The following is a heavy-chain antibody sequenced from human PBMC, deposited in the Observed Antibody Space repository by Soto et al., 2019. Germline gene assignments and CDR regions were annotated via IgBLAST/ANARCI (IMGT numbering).Heavy chain of an antibody. CDR2: IYSGGST. CDR3: ARERGSGYSDDAFDI. D-gene: IGHD3-22*01. CDR1: GFTVSSNY. Sequence: EVQLVESGGGLVQPGGSLRLSCAASGFTVSSNYMSWVRQAPGKGLEWVSVIYSGGSTYYADSVKGRFTISRDNSTXTLYLQMNSLRAEDTAVYYCARERGSGYSDDAFDIWGQGTMVTVSS. J-gene: IGHJ3*02. V-gene: IGHV3-66*01.